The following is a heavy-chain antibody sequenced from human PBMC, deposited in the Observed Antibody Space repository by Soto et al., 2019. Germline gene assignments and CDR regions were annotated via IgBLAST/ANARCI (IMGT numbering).Heavy chain of an antibody. CDR2: IIPILGTA. J-gene: IGHJ5*02. Sequence: QVQLVQSGAEVKKPGSSVKVSCKASGGTFSSYAISWVREAPGQGLEWMGGIIPILGTANYAQKFQGRVTITADESTSTAYMELSSLRSEDTAVYYCARGMEEYCSGGSCYSPRWFDPWGQGTLVTVSS. V-gene: IGHV1-69*01. D-gene: IGHD2-15*01. CDR1: GGTFSSYA. CDR3: ARGMEEYCSGGSCYSPRWFDP.